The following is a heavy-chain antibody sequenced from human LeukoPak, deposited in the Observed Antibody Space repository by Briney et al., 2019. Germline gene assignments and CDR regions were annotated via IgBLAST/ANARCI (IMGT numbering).Heavy chain of an antibody. CDR2: INPNSGGST. J-gene: IGHJ5*02. CDR3: ARETETTVTTSRWFDP. CDR1: GYTLTELS. V-gene: IGHV1-46*01. D-gene: IGHD4-17*01. Sequence: ASVKVSCKVSGYTLTELSMHWVRQAPGQGLEWMGWINPNSGGSTSYAQKFQGRVTMTRDMSTSTVYMELSSLRSEDTAVYYCARETETTVTTSRWFDPWGQGTLVTVSS.